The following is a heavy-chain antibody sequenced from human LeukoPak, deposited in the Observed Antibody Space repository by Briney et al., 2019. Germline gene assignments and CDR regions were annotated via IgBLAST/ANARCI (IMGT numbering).Heavy chain of an antibody. D-gene: IGHD3-10*01. Sequence: GGSLRLSCAASGFTFSSYGMHWVRQAPGKGLEWVAFIRYDGNNEYYADSVKGRFTIFRDNSKNTLYLQMNSLRAEDTAVYYCAKDPYFMVRGVTIPVVPYYFDFWGQGTLVTVSS. CDR3: AKDPYFMVRGVTIPVVPYYFDF. CDR1: GFTFSSYG. CDR2: IRYDGNNE. V-gene: IGHV3-30*02. J-gene: IGHJ4*02.